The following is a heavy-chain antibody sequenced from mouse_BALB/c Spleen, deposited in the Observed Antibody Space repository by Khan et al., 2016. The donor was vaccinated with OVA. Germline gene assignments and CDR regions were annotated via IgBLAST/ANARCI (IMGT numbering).Heavy chain of an antibody. D-gene: IGHD2-2*01. Sequence: QIQLVQSGPELKKPGETVKISCKASGYTFTDYSMHWVKQAPGKGLKWMGWINTETGEPTYADDFKGRFAFSLETSASTAYLQINNLKDEDTATXFCARKWLRRDVLDYLGQGTTLTVSS. J-gene: IGHJ2*01. CDR1: GYTFTDYS. V-gene: IGHV9-2-1*01. CDR2: INTETGEP. CDR3: ARKWLRRDVLDY.